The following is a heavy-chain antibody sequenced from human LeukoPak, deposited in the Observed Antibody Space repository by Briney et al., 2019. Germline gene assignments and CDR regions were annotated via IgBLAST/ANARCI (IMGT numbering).Heavy chain of an antibody. D-gene: IGHD3-22*01. CDR1: GYTFTSYG. CDR3: ARTGIYYYDSSGYHPLDY. V-gene: IGHV1-18*01. J-gene: IGHJ4*02. Sequence: GASVKVSCKASGYTFTSYGISWVRQAPGQGLEWMGWISAYNGNTNYAQKLQGRVTMTTDTSTSTAYMELRSLRSDDTAVYYCARTGIYYYDSSGYHPLDYWGQGTLVTVSS. CDR2: ISAYNGNT.